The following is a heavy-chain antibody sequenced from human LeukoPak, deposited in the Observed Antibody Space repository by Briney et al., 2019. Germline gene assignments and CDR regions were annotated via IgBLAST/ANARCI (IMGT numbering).Heavy chain of an antibody. V-gene: IGHV3-30*04. CDR1: GFTFSSYA. J-gene: IGHJ4*02. CDR2: ISYDGSNK. Sequence: GGSLRLSCAASGFTFSSYAMHWVRQAPGKGLEWVAVISYDGSNKYYADSVKGRFTISRDNSKNTLYLQMNSLRAEDTAVYYCARGKEDDILTGYYYWGQGTLVTVSS. D-gene: IGHD3-9*01. CDR3: ARGKEDDILTGYYY.